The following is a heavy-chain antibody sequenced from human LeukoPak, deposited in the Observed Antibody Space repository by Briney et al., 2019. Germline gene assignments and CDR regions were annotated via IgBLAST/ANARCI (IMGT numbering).Heavy chain of an antibody. CDR3: ASPFPSYCSSTSCYTTHSDV. V-gene: IGHV4-39*07. Sequence: SETLSLTRTVSGGSISSSSYYWGWIRQPPGKGLEWIGSIHYSGSAFYNPSLKSRVTISVDTSKNQFSLKLSSVTAADTAVYYCASPFPSYCSSTSCYTTHSDVWGRGTTVTVSS. CDR2: IHYSGSA. D-gene: IGHD2-2*02. CDR1: GGSISSSSYY. J-gene: IGHJ6*04.